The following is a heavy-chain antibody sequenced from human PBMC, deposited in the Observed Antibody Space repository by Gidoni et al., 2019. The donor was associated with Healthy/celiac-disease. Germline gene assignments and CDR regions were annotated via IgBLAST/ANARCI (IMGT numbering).Heavy chain of an antibody. V-gene: IGHV3-73*01. D-gene: IGHD3-10*01. Sequence: KGRFTISRDDSKNTAYLQMHSLKTEDTAVYYCTRPSYGSGSYYNVDYYGMDVWGQGTTVTVSS. CDR3: TRPSYGSGSYYNVDYYGMDV. J-gene: IGHJ6*02.